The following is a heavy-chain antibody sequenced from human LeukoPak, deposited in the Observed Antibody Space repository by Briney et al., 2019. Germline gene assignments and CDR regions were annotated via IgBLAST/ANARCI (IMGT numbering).Heavy chain of an antibody. CDR2: IGSSGVTK. Sequence: PGGSLRLSCAASGFSFSDSYMSWIRQAPGKGLEWISYIGSSGVTKYYTDSVKGRFTISRDNAKNSLYLQMNSLRAEDTAVYYCARGGVYYGSDYFGMDVWGQGTLVTVSS. CDR3: ARGGVYYGSDYFGMDV. D-gene: IGHD3-10*01. J-gene: IGHJ6*02. V-gene: IGHV3-11*04. CDR1: GFSFSDSY.